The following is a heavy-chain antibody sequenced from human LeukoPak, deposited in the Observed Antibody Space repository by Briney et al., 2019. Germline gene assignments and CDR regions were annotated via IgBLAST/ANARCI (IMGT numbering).Heavy chain of an antibody. CDR1: GGSFSGYY. D-gene: IGHD3-22*01. V-gene: IGHV4-34*01. CDR2: INHSGST. Sequence: SETLSLTCAVYGGSFSGYYWSWIRQPPGKGLEWIGEINHSGSTNYNPSLKRRVTILVDTSKNQFSLKLSSVTAADTAVYYCARGDSSGYYFPHFDYWGQGTLVTVSS. CDR3: ARGDSSGYYFPHFDY. J-gene: IGHJ4*02.